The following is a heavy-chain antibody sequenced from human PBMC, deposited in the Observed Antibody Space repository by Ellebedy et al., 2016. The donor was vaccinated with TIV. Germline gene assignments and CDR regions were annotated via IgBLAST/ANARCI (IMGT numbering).Heavy chain of an antibody. CDR3: AKDTATGTTVYYYGMDV. CDR1: GIALDEYS. J-gene: IGHJ6*02. CDR2: IDWDGSST. D-gene: IGHD1-1*01. V-gene: IGHV3-43*01. Sequence: PGGSLRLSCAASGIALDEYSMKWVRQPPGKGLEWVALIDWDGSSTYYADSVKGRFTISRDNTKNYLYLQLHGLASEDSALYYCAKDTATGTTVYYYGMDVWGQGTTVTVSS.